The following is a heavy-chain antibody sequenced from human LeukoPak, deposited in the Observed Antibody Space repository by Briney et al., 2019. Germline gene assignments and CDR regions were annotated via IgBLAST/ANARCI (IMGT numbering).Heavy chain of an antibody. V-gene: IGHV3-7*01. CDR2: INQDGRNK. Sequence: GGSLRLSCVASGFSFSDYWVSWVRQAPGKGLEWVANINQDGRNKQYVDSIKGRFTISRDNAKNTLYLQMDSLRVEDTAIYYCARFSRDLPSFWGQGTLVTVSS. J-gene: IGHJ4*02. CDR1: GFSFSDYW. CDR3: ARFSRDLPSF.